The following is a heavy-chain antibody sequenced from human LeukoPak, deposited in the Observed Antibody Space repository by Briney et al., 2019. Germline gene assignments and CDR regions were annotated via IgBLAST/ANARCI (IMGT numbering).Heavy chain of an antibody. CDR3: ARGVPDLRDITIFGVVIKHPNNNWFDP. D-gene: IGHD3-3*01. CDR1: GGSISSGGYY. V-gene: IGHV4-31*11. CDR2: IYYSGST. J-gene: IGHJ5*02. Sequence: PSETLSLTCAVSGGSISSGGYYWSWIRQHPGKGLEWIGYIYYSGSTYYNPSLKSRVTISVDTSKNQFSLKLSSVTAADTAVYYCARGVPDLRDITIFGVVIKHPNNNWFDPWGQGTLVTVSS.